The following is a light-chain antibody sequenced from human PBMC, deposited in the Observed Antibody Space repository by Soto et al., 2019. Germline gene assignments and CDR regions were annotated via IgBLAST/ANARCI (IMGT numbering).Light chain of an antibody. CDR3: GSWDSSLSAYV. J-gene: IGLJ1*01. CDR2: DDN. V-gene: IGLV1-51*01. Sequence: QSGLTQPPSVSAAPGQKATISCSGGSSNIGGNSVSWYQQLPGTAPKLLIYDDNKRPSGIPDRFSGSKSGTSATLGITGFQTGDEADYYCGSWDSSLSAYVFGTGTKVTVL. CDR1: SSNIGGNS.